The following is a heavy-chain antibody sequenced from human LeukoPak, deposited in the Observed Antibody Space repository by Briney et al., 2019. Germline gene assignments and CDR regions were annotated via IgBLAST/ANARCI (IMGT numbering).Heavy chain of an antibody. D-gene: IGHD3-22*01. CDR1: GFTFSDHW. CDR2: IYSGGSI. Sequence: GGSLRLSCAASGFTFSDHWMSWVRQAPGKGLEGVSVIYSGGSIYYADSVKGRFTISRYNSKNTLYLQMNRLRGEDTAVYYCARGTSSGYFQLYFDYWGQGTLVTVSS. J-gene: IGHJ4*02. CDR3: ARGTSSGYFQLYFDY. V-gene: IGHV3-53*01.